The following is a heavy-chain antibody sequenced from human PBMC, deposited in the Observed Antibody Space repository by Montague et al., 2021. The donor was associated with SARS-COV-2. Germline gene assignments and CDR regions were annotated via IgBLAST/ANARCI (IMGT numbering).Heavy chain of an antibody. CDR1: GGSFSDYY. V-gene: IGHV4-34*01. J-gene: IGHJ4*02. CDR3: ARWDPQTLTLIGLRGKSASDY. D-gene: IGHD4-23*01. CDR2: INHSGTT. Sequence: SETLSLTCAVYGGSFSDYYWTWIRQSPGKGLEWIAEINHSGTTNYNFNPSLRSRVTISVDTSKSQFSLKLGSVTAADTGVYYCARWDPQTLTLIGLRGKSASDYWGQGTLVTVSS.